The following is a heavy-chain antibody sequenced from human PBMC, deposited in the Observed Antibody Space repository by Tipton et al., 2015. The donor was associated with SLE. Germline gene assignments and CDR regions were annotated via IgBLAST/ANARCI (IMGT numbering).Heavy chain of an antibody. V-gene: IGHV4-59*01. CDR1: GGSISSYY. CDR3: SRGDHPLPWFAP. CDR2: IYYSGST. D-gene: IGHD3-16*01. Sequence: LRLSCTVSGGSISSYYWSWIRQPPGKGLEWIGYIYYSGSTNYNPSLKSRVTISVDTSKNQFSLKLSSVTAADPAVYYCSRGDHPLPWFAPWGQGPLVTVPS. J-gene: IGHJ5*02.